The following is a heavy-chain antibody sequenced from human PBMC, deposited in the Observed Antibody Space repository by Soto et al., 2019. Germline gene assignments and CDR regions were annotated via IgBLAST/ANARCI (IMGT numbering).Heavy chain of an antibody. CDR1: DFSFTSYA. CDR2: LSHDGGNI. CDR3: AKQMGTWVDTSIDV. D-gene: IGHD1-1*01. J-gene: IGHJ4*02. V-gene: IGHV3-23*01. Sequence: GGSLRLSCVAPDFSFTSYAMTGVRLPPGKGLQWVAALSHDGGNIYYRDSVRVRFTISRDNSKNSLYLQMHSLKGQDTALYFFAKQMGTWVDTSIDVWGQGTQVTVSS.